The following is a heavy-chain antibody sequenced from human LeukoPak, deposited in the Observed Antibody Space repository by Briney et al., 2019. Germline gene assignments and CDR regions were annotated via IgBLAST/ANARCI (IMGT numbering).Heavy chain of an antibody. CDR2: IYYSGST. D-gene: IGHD6-13*01. V-gene: IGHV4-59*01. J-gene: IGHJ5*02. CDR3: ASGVIAAAGTGVGWFDP. CDR1: GGSFSGYY. Sequence: PSETLSLTCAVYGGSFSGYYWSWIRQPPGKGLEWIGYIYYSGSTNYNPSLKSRVTISVDTSKNQFSLKLSSVTAADTAVYYCASGVIAAAGTGVGWFDPWGQGTLVTVSS.